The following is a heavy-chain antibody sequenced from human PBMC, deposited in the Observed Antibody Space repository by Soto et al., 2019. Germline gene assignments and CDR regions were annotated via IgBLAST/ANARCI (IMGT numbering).Heavy chain of an antibody. CDR1: GGTFSFYA. V-gene: IGHV1-69*13. CDR3: VEQQYSSPYRFDP. CDR2: FIRIFGTS. Sequence: PSVKVSCKPSGGTFSFYAISWVRQAPGQGLEWMGGFIRIFGTSNYAQKFQGRVTITADEFTNTAYMDLSSLRSEDTAVYYCVEQQYSSPYRFDPWGQGTLVTVSS. J-gene: IGHJ5*02. D-gene: IGHD6-13*01.